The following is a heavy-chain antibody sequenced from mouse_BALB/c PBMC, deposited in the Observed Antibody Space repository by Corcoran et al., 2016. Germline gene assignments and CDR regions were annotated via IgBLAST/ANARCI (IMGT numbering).Heavy chain of an antibody. J-gene: IGHJ1*01. CDR3: ARNGVRRDWYFDV. D-gene: IGHD2-14*01. CDR1: GFSLSTSGMG. Sequence: HVPLKESAPGILNPSQTLSLTCSFSGFSLSTSGMGVGWIRQPSGKGLEWLAHIWWDDDKYYNPSLKSQLTIAKDTSRNQVFLKITSVDTADTATYYCARNGVRRDWYFDVWGAGTTVTVSS. V-gene: IGHV8-8*01. CDR2: IWWDDDK.